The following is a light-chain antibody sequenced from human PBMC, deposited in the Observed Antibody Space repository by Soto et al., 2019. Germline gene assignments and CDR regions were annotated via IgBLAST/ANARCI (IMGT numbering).Light chain of an antibody. V-gene: IGKV3-11*01. CDR2: DAS. J-gene: IGKJ4*01. Sequence: ESVLTQSPATLSLSPGERATLSCRASTSGINSLAGYQHKPGQAPRLLIYDASNRSTGVPNRFSGSGSGTDFTLTISSLEPEDFAVYYCQQRTNWTPVTFCGGTRVEIK. CDR3: QQRTNWTPVT. CDR1: TSGINS.